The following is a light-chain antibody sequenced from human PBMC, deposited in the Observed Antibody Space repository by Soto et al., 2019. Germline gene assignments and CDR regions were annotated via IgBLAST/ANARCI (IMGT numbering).Light chain of an antibody. CDR1: QSVSSS. CDR3: QQYYNCPPTWT. CDR2: DSS. Sequence: EIVMTQCAATRSGSPGERATLSCRASQSVSSSVAWYQHKPGQAPRLLSYDSSSRATGVPARFSGSGSLKEFSLDISSLQSEDFAVYYCQQYYNCPPTWTFGQGTKVDIK. V-gene: IGKV3-15*01. J-gene: IGKJ1*01.